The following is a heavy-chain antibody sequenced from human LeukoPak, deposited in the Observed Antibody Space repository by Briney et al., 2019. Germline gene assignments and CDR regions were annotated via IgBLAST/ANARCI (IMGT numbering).Heavy chain of an antibody. CDR3: ARDTGDYGGNSD. D-gene: IGHD4-23*01. Sequence: SETLSLTCTVSGGSISSRSYYWGCIRQPPGKGLEWIGSIYYSGSTYYTPSLKSRVTISVDTSKNQFSLKLSSVTAADTAVYYCARDTGDYGGNSDWGQGTLVTVSS. V-gene: IGHV4-39*01. J-gene: IGHJ4*02. CDR1: GGSISSRSYY. CDR2: IYYSGST.